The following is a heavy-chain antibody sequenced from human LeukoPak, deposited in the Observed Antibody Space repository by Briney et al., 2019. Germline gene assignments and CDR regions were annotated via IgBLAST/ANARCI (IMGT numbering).Heavy chain of an antibody. CDR2: ISSSSSYI. CDR3: ARVDRWELLRRRAVDRVREFDY. D-gene: IGHD1-26*01. J-gene: IGHJ4*02. V-gene: IGHV3-21*01. CDR1: GFTFDDYA. Sequence: GGSLRLSCAASGFTFDDYAMHWVRQAPGKGLEWVSSISSSSSYIYYADSVKGRFTISRDNAKNSLYLQMNSLRAEDTAVYYCARVDRWELLRRRAVDRVREFDYWGQGTLVTVSS.